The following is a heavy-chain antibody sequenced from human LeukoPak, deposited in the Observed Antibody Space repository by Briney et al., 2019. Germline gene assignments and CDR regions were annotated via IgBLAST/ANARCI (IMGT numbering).Heavy chain of an antibody. CDR1: GGSISSSSYY. CDR3: ACGLGYYYDSSGYYGWFDP. D-gene: IGHD3-22*01. CDR2: IYYSGST. J-gene: IGHJ5*02. Sequence: SETLSLTCTVSGGSISSSSYYWGWIRQPPGKGLEWIGRIYYSGSTYYNPSLKSRVTISVDTSKNQFSLKLSYVTAADTAVYYCACGLGYYYDSSGYYGWFDPWGQGTLVTVSS. V-gene: IGHV4-39*07.